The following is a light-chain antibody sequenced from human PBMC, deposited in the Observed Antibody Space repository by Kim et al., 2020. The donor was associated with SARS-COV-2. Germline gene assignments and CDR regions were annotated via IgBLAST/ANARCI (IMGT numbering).Light chain of an antibody. CDR1: QATTHS. CDR2: NAS. V-gene: IGKV1-9*01. CDR3: QQLNDIPHT. J-gene: IGKJ4*01. Sequence: ASVGDLVTITCRASQATTHSFACYQQKPGKAPNLLIYNASTLQTGVPSRFSGSASVTEFTLTIISLQPEDFATYYCQQLNDIPHTFGGGTKVDIK.